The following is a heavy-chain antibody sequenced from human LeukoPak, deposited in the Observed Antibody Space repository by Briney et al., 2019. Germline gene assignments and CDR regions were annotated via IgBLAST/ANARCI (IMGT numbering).Heavy chain of an antibody. V-gene: IGHV1-24*01. CDR2: FDPEDGET. D-gene: IGHD6-19*01. CDR1: GYTFTELS. CDR3: ATGRYSSGWYDY. Sequence: ASVKVSCKVSGYTFTELSMNWVRQAPGKGLEWMGCFDPEDGETNYAQKFQGRVTMTEDTSTDTAYMELSSLRSEDTAVYYCATGRYSSGWYDYWGQGTLVTVSS. J-gene: IGHJ4*02.